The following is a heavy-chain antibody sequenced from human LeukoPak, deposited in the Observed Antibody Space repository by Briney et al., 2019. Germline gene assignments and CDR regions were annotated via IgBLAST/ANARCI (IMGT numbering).Heavy chain of an antibody. V-gene: IGHV4-34*01. D-gene: IGHD1-26*01. CDR1: GGSISSYY. Sequence: SETLSLTCTVSGGSISSYYWSWIRQPPGKGLEWIGEINHSGSTNYNPSLKSRVTISVDTSKNQFSLKLSSVTAADTAVYYCARPVTLIVGAQNLGDYYMDVWGKGTTVTISS. CDR3: ARPVTLIVGAQNLGDYYMDV. J-gene: IGHJ6*03. CDR2: INHSGST.